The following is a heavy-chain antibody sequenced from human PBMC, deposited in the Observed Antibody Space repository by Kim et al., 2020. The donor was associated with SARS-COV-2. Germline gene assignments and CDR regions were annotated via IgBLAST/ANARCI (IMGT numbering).Heavy chain of an antibody. CDR1: GYTFTSYG. CDR2: ISAYNGNT. CDR3: ARDGDGGAIVVVIGDHAFDI. V-gene: IGHV1-18*01. Sequence: ASVKVSCKASGYTFTSYGISWVRQAPGQGLEWMGWISAYNGNTNYAQKLQGRVTMTTDTSTSTAYMELRSLRSDDTAVYYCARDGDGGAIVVVIGDHAFDIWGQGTMVTVSS. J-gene: IGHJ3*02. D-gene: IGHD3-22*01.